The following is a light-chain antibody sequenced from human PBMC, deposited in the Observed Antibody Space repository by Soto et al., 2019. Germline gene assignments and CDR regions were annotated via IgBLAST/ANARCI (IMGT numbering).Light chain of an antibody. CDR3: QQYYSTPGT. CDR2: LAS. J-gene: IGKJ1*01. Sequence: DIVMTQSPDSLAVSLGERATINCKSSQSVLYSSNNKNYLAWYQQKPGQPPKLLIYLASTRESGVPDRFSGSGSGTDFTLTISSLQAEDVAVYYCQQYYSTPGTFGRGTKVDIK. V-gene: IGKV4-1*01. CDR1: QSVLYSSNNKNY.